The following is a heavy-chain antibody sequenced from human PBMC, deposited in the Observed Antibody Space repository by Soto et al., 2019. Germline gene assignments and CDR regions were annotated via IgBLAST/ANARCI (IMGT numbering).Heavy chain of an antibody. CDR3: AREVTTEDIVVVPAAIDYYYYYMDV. D-gene: IGHD2-2*02. CDR1: GGSISSGGYY. V-gene: IGHV4-31*03. Sequence: PSETLSLTCTVSGGSISSGGYYWSWIRQHPGKGLEWIGYIYYSGSTYYNPSLKSRVTISVDTSKNQFSLKLSSVTAADTAVYYCAREVTTEDIVVVPAAIDYYYYYMDVWGKGTTVTVSS. CDR2: IYYSGST. J-gene: IGHJ6*03.